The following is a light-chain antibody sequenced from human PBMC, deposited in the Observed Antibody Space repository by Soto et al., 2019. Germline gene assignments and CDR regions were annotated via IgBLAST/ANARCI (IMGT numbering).Light chain of an antibody. V-gene: IGKV1-5*01. CDR3: QQNYSATFT. J-gene: IGKJ5*01. CDR1: QRISTW. Sequence: IQKSQSPSHLSASVGDGVTITCRASQRISTWLAWYQQKPGKAPKLLISDASSLETGVPSRFSGSGSGTEFTLTINSLQPDDFATYSCQQNYSATFTFGQGTRLEIK. CDR2: DAS.